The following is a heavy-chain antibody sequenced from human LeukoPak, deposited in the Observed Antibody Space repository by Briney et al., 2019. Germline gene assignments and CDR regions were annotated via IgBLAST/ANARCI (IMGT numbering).Heavy chain of an antibody. D-gene: IGHD4-17*01. V-gene: IGHV1-2*02. J-gene: IGHJ4*02. Sequence: GASVKVSCKASGYTFTGYYMHWVRQAPGQGLEWMGWINPNSGGTNYAQKFQGRVTMTRDTSISTAYMELSRLRSDDTAVYYCTRDYGDYQGLYYFDYWGQGTLVTVSS. CDR2: INPNSGGT. CDR3: TRDYGDYQGLYYFDY. CDR1: GYTFTGYY.